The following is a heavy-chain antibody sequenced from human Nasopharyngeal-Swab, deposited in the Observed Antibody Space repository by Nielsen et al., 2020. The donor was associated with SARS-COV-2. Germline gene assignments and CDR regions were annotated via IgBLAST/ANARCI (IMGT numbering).Heavy chain of an antibody. V-gene: IGHV3-69-1*01. CDR1: GFTFSDYY. CDR3: ARVGYSSVDY. J-gene: IGHJ4*02. CDR2: ISSSSYI. D-gene: IGHD6-25*01. Sequence: GESLKISCAASGFTFSDYYMSWIRQAPGKGLEWVSSISSSSYIYYADSVKGRFTISRDNAKNSLYLQMNSLRAEDTAVYYCARVGYSSVDYWGQGTLVTVSS.